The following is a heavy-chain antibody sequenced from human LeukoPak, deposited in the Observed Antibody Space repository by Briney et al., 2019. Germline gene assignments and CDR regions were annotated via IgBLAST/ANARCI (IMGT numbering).Heavy chain of an antibody. J-gene: IGHJ4*02. Sequence: GGSLRLSCAASGFTFSSYSMNWVRQAPGKGLEWVSSISSSSYIYYADSVKGRFTISRDNAKNSLYLQMNSLRAEDTAVYYCARVGPAAQYYFDYWGQGTLVTVSS. CDR1: GFTFSSYS. CDR2: ISSSSYI. V-gene: IGHV3-21*01. D-gene: IGHD6-13*01. CDR3: ARVGPAAQYYFDY.